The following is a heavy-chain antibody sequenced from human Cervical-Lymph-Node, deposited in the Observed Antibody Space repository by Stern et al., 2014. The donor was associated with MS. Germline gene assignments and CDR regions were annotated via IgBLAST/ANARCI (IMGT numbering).Heavy chain of an antibody. CDR3: SRDADAYSLVFGY. J-gene: IGHJ4*02. V-gene: IGHV4-30-4*01. D-gene: IGHD5-24*01. CDR1: GGSISSGEYY. CDR2: IHYSGTT. Sequence: QLQLQESGPGLVKPSQTLSLTCAVSGGSISSGEYYWSWIRQSPGKGLEWIGYIHYSGTTYSNPSLKSRVTIAVDTSKNQFSLKLSSVTAADTAVYYCSRDADAYSLVFGYWGRGTLVTVSS.